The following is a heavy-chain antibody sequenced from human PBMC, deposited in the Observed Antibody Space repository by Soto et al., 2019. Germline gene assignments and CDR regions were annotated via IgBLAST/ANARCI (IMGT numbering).Heavy chain of an antibody. CDR2: IHFSGTI. V-gene: IGHV4-34*01. CDR3: ASRSRGRCYNY. Sequence: SETLSLTCDVYGGSSGDFYWRWIRQPPGKGLEWIGEIHFSGTINYNPSLMSRVTISIDTSKTQFSLELRSVTAADTAVYYCASRSRGRCYNYWSPGILVTVSS. CDR1: GGSSGDFY. J-gene: IGHJ4*02. D-gene: IGHD2-15*01.